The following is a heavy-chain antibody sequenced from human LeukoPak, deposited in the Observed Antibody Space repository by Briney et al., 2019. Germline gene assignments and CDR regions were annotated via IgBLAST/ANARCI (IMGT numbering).Heavy chain of an antibody. Sequence: ASVKVSCKASGYTFTSYGISWVRQAPGQGLEWMGWISTYNGNTNYAQKLQGRVTMTTDTSTSTAYMGLRSLRSDDTAVYYCARAPSPVYSGMDVWGQGTTVTVSS. CDR1: GYTFTSYG. CDR3: ARAPSPVYSGMDV. V-gene: IGHV1-18*01. D-gene: IGHD6-6*01. J-gene: IGHJ6*02. CDR2: ISTYNGNT.